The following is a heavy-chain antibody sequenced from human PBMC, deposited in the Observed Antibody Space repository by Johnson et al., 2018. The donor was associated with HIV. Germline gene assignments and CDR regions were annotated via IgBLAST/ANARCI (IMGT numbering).Heavy chain of an antibody. D-gene: IGHD3-10*01. CDR1: GFTVSRNY. Sequence: VQLVESGGGLVQPGGSLRLSCAASGFTVSRNYMNWVRQAPGKGLEWVSVIYSGGSTYYADPLKGRFTISRDSSNNTLYLQMNSLRAEDTAMYYCARSPGEADAFDIWGQGTMVTVSS. V-gene: IGHV3-66*02. CDR2: IYSGGST. J-gene: IGHJ3*02. CDR3: ARSPGEADAFDI.